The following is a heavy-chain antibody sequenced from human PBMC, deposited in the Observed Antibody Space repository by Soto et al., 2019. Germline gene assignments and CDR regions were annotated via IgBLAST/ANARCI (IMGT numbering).Heavy chain of an antibody. Sequence: QVQLVESGGGVVQPGRSLRLSCAASGFTFSSYGMHWVRQAPGKGLEWVAVIWYDGSNKYYADSVKGRFTISRDNSKNTLYLQMNRLRAEDTAVYYCARDRYDYIWGSYRHTHNWFDPWGQGTLVTVSS. J-gene: IGHJ5*02. CDR3: ARDRYDYIWGSYRHTHNWFDP. CDR2: IWYDGSNK. CDR1: GFTFSSYG. D-gene: IGHD3-16*02. V-gene: IGHV3-33*01.